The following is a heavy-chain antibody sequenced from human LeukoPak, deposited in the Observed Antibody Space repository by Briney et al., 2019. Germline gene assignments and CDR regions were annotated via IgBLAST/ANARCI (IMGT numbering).Heavy chain of an antibody. Sequence: ASVKVSCKASGGTFSSYAISWVRQAPGQGLEWMGGIIPIFGTANYAQKFQGRVTITTDESTSTAYMELSSLRSEDTAVYYCPRRGGGTPCSTYLDYWGQGTLVTVSS. V-gene: IGHV1-69*05. D-gene: IGHD2-15*01. CDR2: IIPIFGTA. CDR1: GGTFSSYA. CDR3: PRRGGGTPCSTYLDY. J-gene: IGHJ4*02.